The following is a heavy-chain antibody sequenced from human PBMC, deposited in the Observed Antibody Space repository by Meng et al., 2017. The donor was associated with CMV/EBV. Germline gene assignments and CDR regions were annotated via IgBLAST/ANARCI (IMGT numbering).Heavy chain of an antibody. CDR2: IYYSGST. Sequence: LRLSCTVSGGSISSGDYYWSWIRQPPGKGLEWIGYIYYSGSTYYNPSLKSRVTISVDTSKNQFSLKLSSVTAADTAVYYCARAGVYCGSTSCHRYYGMDVWGQGTTVTVSS. V-gene: IGHV4-30-4*08. D-gene: IGHD2-2*01. CDR3: ARAGVYCGSTSCHRYYGMDV. J-gene: IGHJ6*02. CDR1: GGSISSGDYY.